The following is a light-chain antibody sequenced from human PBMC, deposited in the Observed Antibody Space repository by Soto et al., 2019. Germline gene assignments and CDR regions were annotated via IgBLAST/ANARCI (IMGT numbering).Light chain of an antibody. CDR3: GSWDSSLSAYV. J-gene: IGLJ1*01. Sequence: VLAQPPSVSSAPGQKVTISCSGSSSNIGGNSVSWYQQLPGTAPKLLIYDDNKRPSGIPDRFSGSKSGTSATLGITGFQTGDEADYYCGSWDSSLSAYVFGTGTKVTVL. CDR1: SSNIGGNS. CDR2: DDN. V-gene: IGLV1-51*01.